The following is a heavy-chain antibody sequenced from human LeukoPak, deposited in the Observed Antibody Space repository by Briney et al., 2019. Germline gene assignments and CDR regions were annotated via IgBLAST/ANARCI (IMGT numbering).Heavy chain of an antibody. J-gene: IGHJ4*02. CDR1: GGSISSGSYY. CDR2: IYTSGST. V-gene: IGHV4-61*02. CDR3: ARVRKDYVWGSFDY. Sequence: SQTLSLTCTVSGGSISSGSYYWSWIRQPAGRGLEWIGRIYTSGSTNYNPSLKSRVTISVDTSKNQFSLKLSSVTAADTAVYYCARVRKDYVWGSFDYWGQGTLVTVSS. D-gene: IGHD3-16*01.